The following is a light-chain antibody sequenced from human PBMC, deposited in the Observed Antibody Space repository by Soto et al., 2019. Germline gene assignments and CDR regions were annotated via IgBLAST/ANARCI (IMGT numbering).Light chain of an antibody. J-gene: IGKJ3*01. CDR2: DAS. V-gene: IGKV3-11*01. Sequence: EIVLIHSLATLSLSVGEGATXSCRASQSVISQLAWYQQKPGQAPRLLIYDASNRATGIPARFSGSGSGTDFTLTISSLEAEDFAVYYCQHRVDWRFTFVPSTKVD. CDR3: QHRVDWRFT. CDR1: QSVISQ.